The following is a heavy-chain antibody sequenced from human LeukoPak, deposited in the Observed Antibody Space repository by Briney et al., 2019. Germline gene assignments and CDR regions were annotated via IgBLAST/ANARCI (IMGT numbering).Heavy chain of an antibody. J-gene: IGHJ4*02. D-gene: IGHD6-19*01. CDR2: MNPNSGNT. CDR3: ATGHIPSEIDY. CDR1: GYTFITYD. Sequence: ASVKVSCKASGYTFITYDINWVRQATGQGLEWMGKMNPNSGNTAYAQKFQARVTMTSNTSITTAYMEVSSLTSEDTAVYYCATGHIPSEIDYWGQGTLVTVSS. V-gene: IGHV1-8*01.